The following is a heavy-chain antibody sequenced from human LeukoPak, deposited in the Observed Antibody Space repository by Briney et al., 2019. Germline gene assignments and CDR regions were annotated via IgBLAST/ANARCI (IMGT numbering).Heavy chain of an antibody. J-gene: IGHJ4*02. V-gene: IGHV3-7*01. CDR1: GFTFSSYW. D-gene: IGHD6-13*01. CDR2: IKQDGSEK. Sequence: GGSLRLSCAASGFTFSSYWMSWVRQAPGKGLEWVANIKQDGSEKYYVDSVKGRFTISRDNAKNSLYLQMNSLRAEDTAVYYCARGIAAAGDYYFDYWGQGTLVTGSS. CDR3: ARGIAAAGDYYFDY.